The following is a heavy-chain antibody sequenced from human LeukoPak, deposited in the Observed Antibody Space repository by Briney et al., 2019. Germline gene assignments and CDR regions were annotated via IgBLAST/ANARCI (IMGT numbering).Heavy chain of an antibody. CDR3: ARDKEYCGGDCSYWYFDL. D-gene: IGHD2-21*02. J-gene: IGHJ2*01. V-gene: IGHV4-59*01. CDR1: GGSINSYF. CDR2: VSYSGST. Sequence: PSETLSLTCTVSGGSINSYFWSWIRQPPGKGLEYIGYVSYSGSTNYNPSLKSRVTISVDTSKNQFSLKLTSVTAADTAVYYCARDKEYCGGDCSYWYFDLWGRGTAVTVSS.